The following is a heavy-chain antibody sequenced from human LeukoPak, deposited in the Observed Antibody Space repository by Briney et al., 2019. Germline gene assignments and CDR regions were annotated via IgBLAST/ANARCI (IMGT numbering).Heavy chain of an antibody. CDR3: AKPRPYPNSAPFYYLDY. Sequence: GGSLRLSCAASGFTFSSYAMHWVRQAPGKGLEWVAVISYDGSNKYYADSVKGRLTISRDNSKNTLYLQMNSLRAEDTAVYYCAKPRPYPNSAPFYYLDYWAQGPLVTVSS. V-gene: IGHV3-30-3*02. CDR2: ISYDGSNK. D-gene: IGHD4-23*01. J-gene: IGHJ4*02. CDR1: GFTFSSYA.